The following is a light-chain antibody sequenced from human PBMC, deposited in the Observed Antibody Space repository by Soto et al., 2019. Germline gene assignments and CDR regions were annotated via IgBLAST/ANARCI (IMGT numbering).Light chain of an antibody. V-gene: IGKV3-20*01. Sequence: EIVLTQSPGTLSLSPGERATLSCRASQSISSSYLAWYQQKPGQAPRLLIYGASSRATGTPDRFSGSGSGTVFTLTISRLEPEDFAVYYCQQYGSSPPYTFGQGTKLEIK. CDR2: GAS. CDR3: QQYGSSPPYT. J-gene: IGKJ2*01. CDR1: QSISSSY.